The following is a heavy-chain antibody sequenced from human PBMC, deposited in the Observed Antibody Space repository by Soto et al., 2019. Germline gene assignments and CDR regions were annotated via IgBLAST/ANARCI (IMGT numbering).Heavy chain of an antibody. Sequence: ASVKVSCKASGYTFTSYDINWVRQATGQGLEWMGWMNPNSGNTGYAQKFQGRVTVTRNTSISTAYMELSSLRSEDTAVYYCARARGGYYYGSGSYRYYYYYYMDVWGKGTTVTVSS. CDR3: ARARGGYYYGSGSYRYYYYYYMDV. CDR1: GYTFTSYD. V-gene: IGHV1-8*01. J-gene: IGHJ6*03. CDR2: MNPNSGNT. D-gene: IGHD3-10*01.